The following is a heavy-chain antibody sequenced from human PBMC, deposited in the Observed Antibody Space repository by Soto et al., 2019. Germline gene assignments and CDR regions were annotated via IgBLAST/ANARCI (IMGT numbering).Heavy chain of an antibody. V-gene: IGHV3-23*01. CDR2: ISDRGDTT. CDR3: AKDKPGTTSFDY. J-gene: IGHJ4*02. CDR1: GFTISSNA. Sequence: EVQLLESGGGLVQPGGSLRLSCAASGFTISSNAMYWVRQAPGKGLEWVSAISDRGDTTHYADSVKGRFTISRDTSKNTLYLQLNALRADETAVYYCAKDKPGTTSFDYWGQGTLVTVSS. D-gene: IGHD1-1*01.